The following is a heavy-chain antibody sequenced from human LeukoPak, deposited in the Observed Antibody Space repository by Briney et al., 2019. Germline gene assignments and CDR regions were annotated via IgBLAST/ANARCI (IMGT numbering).Heavy chain of an antibody. J-gene: IGHJ3*02. CDR1: GGSISVGGYS. V-gene: IGHV4-30-2*01. D-gene: IGHD4-17*01. CDR3: ALMTTMTTRAFDI. CDR2: IYYSGST. Sequence: PSETLSLTCAVSGGSISVGGYSWSWIRQPPGKGLEWTGYIYYSGSTYYNPPLKSRVTMSLDRSKNQFSLKLNSVTAADTAVYYCALMTTMTTRAFDIWGQGTMVTVSS.